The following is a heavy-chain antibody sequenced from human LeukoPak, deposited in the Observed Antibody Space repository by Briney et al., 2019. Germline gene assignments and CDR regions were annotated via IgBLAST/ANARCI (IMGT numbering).Heavy chain of an antibody. CDR3: AKGRGGIAAAGTDY. CDR1: GFTFSDYY. CDR2: ISGSGGST. J-gene: IGHJ4*02. D-gene: IGHD6-13*01. V-gene: IGHV3-23*01. Sequence: GGSLRLSCAASGFTFSDYYMSWIRQAPGKGLEWVSAISGSGGSTYYADSVKGRFTISRDNSKNTLYLQMNSLRAEDTAVYYCAKGRGGIAAAGTDYWGQGTLVTVSS.